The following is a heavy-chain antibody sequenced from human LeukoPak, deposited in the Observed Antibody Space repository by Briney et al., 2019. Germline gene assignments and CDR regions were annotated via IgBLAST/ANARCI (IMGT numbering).Heavy chain of an antibody. CDR1: GGSISRSSYY. J-gene: IGHJ3*02. CDR3: ASRYYDSSGYYWGHRLNDAFDI. CDR2: IYYSGST. V-gene: IGHV4-39*01. D-gene: IGHD3-22*01. Sequence: PSETLSLTCTVPGGSISRSSYYWGWIRQPPGKGLEWMGSIYYSGSTYYNPSLKSRVTISVDTSKNQFSLKLSSVTAADTAVYYCASRYYDSSGYYWGHRLNDAFDIWGQGTMVTVSS.